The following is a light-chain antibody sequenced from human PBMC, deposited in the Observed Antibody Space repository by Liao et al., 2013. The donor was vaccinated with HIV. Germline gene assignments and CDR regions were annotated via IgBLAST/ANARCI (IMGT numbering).Light chain of an antibody. CDR2: EDD. CDR3: QAWDRGTGV. J-gene: IGLJ1*01. Sequence: SFELTQPPSVSVSPGQTASVTCSGDELENKNICWYQQKPGQSPVLVIYEDDKRPSGIPDRFSGSNSGNTATLTISGAQAMDEAEYYCQAWDRGTGVFGTGTKVTV. CDR1: ELENKN. V-gene: IGLV3-1*01.